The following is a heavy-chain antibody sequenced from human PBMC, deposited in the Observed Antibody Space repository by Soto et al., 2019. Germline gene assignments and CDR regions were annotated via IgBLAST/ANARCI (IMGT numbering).Heavy chain of an antibody. CDR2: ISDSGGST. CDR1: GLTFSSNA. D-gene: IGHD3-22*01. Sequence: GGSLRLSCAASGLTFSSNAMSWVRQAPGKGLEWVSGISDSGGSTYYADSVKGRFTISRDNSKNTLYLQMNSLRAEDTAVYYCAKDESRVVVPDNWFDSWGQGTLVTVSS. J-gene: IGHJ5*01. V-gene: IGHV3-23*01. CDR3: AKDESRVVVPDNWFDS.